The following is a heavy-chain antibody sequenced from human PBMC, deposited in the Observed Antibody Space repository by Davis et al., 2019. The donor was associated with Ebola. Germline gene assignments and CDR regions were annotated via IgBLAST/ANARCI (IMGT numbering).Heavy chain of an antibody. CDR2: ISAYNGNT. D-gene: IGHD3-10*01. Sequence: ASVKVSCKASGYTFTSYGISWVRQAPGQGLEWMGWISAYNGNTNYAQKLQGRVTMTTDTSTSTAYMELRSLRSDDTAVYYCARDGRRLSMGYGSGSYSQWGQGTLVTVSS. CDR1: GYTFTSYG. V-gene: IGHV1-18*01. CDR3: ARDGRRLSMGYGSGSYSQ. J-gene: IGHJ4*02.